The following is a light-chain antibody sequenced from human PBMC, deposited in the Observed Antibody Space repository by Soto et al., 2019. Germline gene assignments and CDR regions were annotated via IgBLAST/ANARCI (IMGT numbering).Light chain of an antibody. V-gene: IGKV3-15*01. J-gene: IGKJ2*01. Sequence: EIVMTQSPATLSVSPGERATLSCRASQRVVGNLAWYQQRPGQAPRLLIFGASARATGVPARFSGSGSGTDFTLTISSLQSEDFAVYYCQQYNNWPRTFGQGTKVDIK. CDR2: GAS. CDR3: QQYNNWPRT. CDR1: QRVVGN.